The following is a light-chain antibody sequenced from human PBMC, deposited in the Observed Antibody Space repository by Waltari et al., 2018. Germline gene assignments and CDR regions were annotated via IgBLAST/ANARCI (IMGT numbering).Light chain of an antibody. CDR1: QSLVYSDGNTY. Sequence: DVVMTQSPLSLPVTLGQPASISCRSSQSLVYSDGNTYLNWFQQRPGQSPRRLIYKVSNRDSGVPDRFSGSGSGTDFTLKISRVEAEDVGVYYCMQGTQFPWTFGQGTKVEIK. V-gene: IGKV2-30*01. CDR2: KVS. CDR3: MQGTQFPWT. J-gene: IGKJ1*01.